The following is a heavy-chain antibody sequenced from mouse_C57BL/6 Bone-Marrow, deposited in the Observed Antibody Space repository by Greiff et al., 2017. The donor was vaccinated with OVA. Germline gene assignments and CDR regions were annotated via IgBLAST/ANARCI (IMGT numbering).Heavy chain of an antibody. D-gene: IGHD1-1*01. CDR1: YFAFMASA. V-gene: IGHV1-49*01. J-gene: IGHJ2*01. CDR2: FTMYSDAT. Sequence: LKESGAELVRPGSSVKLSCKDSYFAFMASAMNWVKQRPGHGLEWIGAFTMYSDATEYSENFKGKATLTANTSSSTAYMELSSLTSEASAVYFCARGGDYYGFLFDYWGQGTTLTVSA. CDR3: ARGGDYYGFLFDY.